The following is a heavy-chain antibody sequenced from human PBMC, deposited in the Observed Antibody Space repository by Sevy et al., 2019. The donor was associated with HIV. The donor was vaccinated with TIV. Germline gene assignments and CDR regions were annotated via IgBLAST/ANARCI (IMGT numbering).Heavy chain of an antibody. Sequence: GGSLRLSCAASGFTFSNYWMHWVRQAPGKGLVWVSRINSDGSSTNYADSVKGRFTVSRDNAKNTLYLQMNSLRVEDTAVYDCSIGDNSGQAYWGRGTLVSVSS. CDR2: INSDGSST. CDR3: SIGDNSGQAY. V-gene: IGHV3-74*01. J-gene: IGHJ4*02. D-gene: IGHD3-22*01. CDR1: GFTFSNYW.